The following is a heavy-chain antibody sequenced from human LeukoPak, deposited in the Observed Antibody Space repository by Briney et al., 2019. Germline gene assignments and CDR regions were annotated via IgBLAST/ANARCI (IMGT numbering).Heavy chain of an antibody. J-gene: IGHJ4*02. CDR3: ATNVDTAMGGY. V-gene: IGHV3-23*01. CDR2: ISGSDSST. Sequence: GGSLRLSCAASGFTFSSSAMSWVRQAPGKGLEWVSTISGSDSSTHYADSVKGRFTISRDNSKNTLYLQMNSLRAEDTAVYYCATNVDTAMGGYWGQGTLVTVSS. CDR1: GFTFSSSA. D-gene: IGHD5-18*01.